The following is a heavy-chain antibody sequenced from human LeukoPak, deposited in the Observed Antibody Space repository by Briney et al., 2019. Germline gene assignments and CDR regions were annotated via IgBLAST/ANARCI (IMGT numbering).Heavy chain of an antibody. CDR2: INPSGGST. Sequence: ASVKVSCKASGYTFTSYYMHWVRQAPGQGLEWMGIINPSGGSTSYAQKFQGRVTMTRDMSTSTVYMVLSSLRSEDTAVYYCARAARDHGNYYYYYMDVWGKGTTVTVSS. CDR3: ARAARDHGNYYYYYMDV. D-gene: IGHD1-14*01. J-gene: IGHJ6*03. V-gene: IGHV1-46*01. CDR1: GYTFTSYY.